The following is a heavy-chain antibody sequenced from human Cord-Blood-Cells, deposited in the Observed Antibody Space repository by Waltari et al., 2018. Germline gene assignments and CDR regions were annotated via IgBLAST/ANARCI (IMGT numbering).Heavy chain of an antibody. V-gene: IGHV3-30*18. D-gene: IGHD6-13*01. Sequence: QVQLVESGGGVVQPGRSLRLSCAASGFTFSSYGMHWVRQAPGKGLEWVAVISYNGSNKYYADSVKVRFTISRDNSKNTLYLQMNSLRAEDTAVYYCAKDLAAAGAFDIWGQGTMVTVSS. CDR2: ISYNGSNK. CDR3: AKDLAAAGAFDI. CDR1: GFTFSSYG. J-gene: IGHJ3*02.